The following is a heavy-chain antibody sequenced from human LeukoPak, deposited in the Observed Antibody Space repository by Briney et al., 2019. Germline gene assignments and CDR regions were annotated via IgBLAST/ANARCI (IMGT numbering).Heavy chain of an antibody. CDR1: GGSIRSSSYH. CDR2: IHYSGST. CDR3: ARLTGRDSSDWPYFHY. J-gene: IGHJ4*01. D-gene: IGHD6-25*01. V-gene: IGHV4-39*01. Sequence: NTSETLSLTCTVSGGSIRSSSYHWGWVRQPPGKGLEWIGNIHYSGSTSYNPSLKSRVTLSVDTSKNQFSLKLSSVTAADTAVFYCARLTGRDSSDWPYFHYWGQGALVTVSS.